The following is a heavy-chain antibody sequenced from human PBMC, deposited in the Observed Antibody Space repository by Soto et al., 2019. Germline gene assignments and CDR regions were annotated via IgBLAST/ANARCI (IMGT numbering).Heavy chain of an antibody. Sequence: SGPTLVKPTQTLTLTCTFSGFSLSTSGVGVGWIRQPPGKALEWLALIYWDDDKRYSPSLKSRLTITKDTSKNQVVLTMTNMDPVDTATYYCAHATLPGITYYDYIWGSYRYTEKGCYFDYWGQGTLVTVSS. CDR3: AHATLPGITYYDYIWGSYRYTEKGCYFDY. V-gene: IGHV2-5*02. D-gene: IGHD3-16*02. J-gene: IGHJ4*02. CDR1: GFSLSTSGVG. CDR2: IYWDDDK.